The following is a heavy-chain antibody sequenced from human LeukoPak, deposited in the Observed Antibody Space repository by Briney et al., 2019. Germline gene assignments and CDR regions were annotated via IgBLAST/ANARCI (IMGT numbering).Heavy chain of an antibody. CDR1: GGSFSGYY. CDR2: INHSGST. Sequence: SETLSLTCAVYGGSFSGYYWSWIRQPPGKGLEWIGEINHSGSTNYNPSLKSRVTISVDTSKNQFSLKLSSVTAADTAVYYCASRSDTAMGFDYWGQGTLVTVSS. J-gene: IGHJ4*02. D-gene: IGHD5-18*01. CDR3: ASRSDTAMGFDY. V-gene: IGHV4-34*01.